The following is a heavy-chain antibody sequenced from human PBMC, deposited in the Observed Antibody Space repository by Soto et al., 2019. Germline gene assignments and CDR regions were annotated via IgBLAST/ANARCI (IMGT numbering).Heavy chain of an antibody. CDR2: INHSGST. D-gene: IGHD3-10*01. Sequence: SETLSLTCAVYGGSFSGYYWSWIRQPPGKGLEWIGEINHSGSTNYNPSHKSRVNISVDTSKNQFSLKLSSVTAADTAVYYCARGVVLLWFGELALDYYYGMDVWGQGTTVTVSS. CDR1: GGSFSGYY. J-gene: IGHJ6*02. V-gene: IGHV4-34*01. CDR3: ARGVVLLWFGELALDYYYGMDV.